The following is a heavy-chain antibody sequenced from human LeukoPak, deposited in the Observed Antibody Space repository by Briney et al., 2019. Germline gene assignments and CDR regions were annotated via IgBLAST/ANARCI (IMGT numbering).Heavy chain of an antibody. J-gene: IGHJ4*02. Sequence: ASVMCSCKASGYTFTTYYMHWVRRAPGQGLEWMGIINPSGGSTSYAQKFQGRVTMTRDTSTSTVYMELSSLRSEDTAVYYCAREASNHLDYWGQGALVSV. CDR1: GYTFTTYY. CDR2: INPSGGST. CDR3: AREASNHLDY. V-gene: IGHV1-46*01.